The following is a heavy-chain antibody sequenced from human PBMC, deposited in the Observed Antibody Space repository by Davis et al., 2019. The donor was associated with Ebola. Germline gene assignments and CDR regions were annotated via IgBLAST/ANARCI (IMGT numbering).Heavy chain of an antibody. D-gene: IGHD7-27*01. CDR3: ARFNWGHRNFDY. Sequence: HSQTLSLTCAISGNSVSSNSAACNWIRQSPSRGLEWLGRTYYNSKWYNDYALSVKSRITINPDTSKNQFSLQLNSVTPEDTAVYYCARFNWGHRNFDYWGQGTLVTVSS. CDR1: GNSVSSNSAA. V-gene: IGHV6-1*01. J-gene: IGHJ4*02. CDR2: TYYNSKWYN.